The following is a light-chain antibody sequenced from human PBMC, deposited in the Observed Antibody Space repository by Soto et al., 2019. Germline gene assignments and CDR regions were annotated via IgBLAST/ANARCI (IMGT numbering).Light chain of an antibody. V-gene: IGKV1-5*01. J-gene: IGKJ1*01. Sequence: DIQMTQSPSTLSASVGDRVTITCRASQNINTWLAWYQQKPGKAPKFLIYDASSLENGVPSRFSGSGSGTEFTLTISSLQPGDFATYYCQQYNTYSTFGQGTKVEIK. CDR1: QNINTW. CDR2: DAS. CDR3: QQYNTYST.